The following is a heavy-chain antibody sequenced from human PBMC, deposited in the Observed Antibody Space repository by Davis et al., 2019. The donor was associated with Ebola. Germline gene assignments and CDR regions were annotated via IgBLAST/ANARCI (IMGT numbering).Heavy chain of an antibody. D-gene: IGHD6-19*01. Sequence: PGGSLRLSCGASGFTFSSYAMSWVRQSPGKGLEWVSSIIDGAGATYYADSVKGRFTVSRDNSKNTLYLHMNSLRVEDTALYYCAKRATVKVAGANYYNAMDVWGKGTTVTVSS. CDR1: GFTFSSYA. V-gene: IGHV3-23*01. J-gene: IGHJ6*04. CDR2: IIDGAGAT. CDR3: AKRATVKVAGANYYNAMDV.